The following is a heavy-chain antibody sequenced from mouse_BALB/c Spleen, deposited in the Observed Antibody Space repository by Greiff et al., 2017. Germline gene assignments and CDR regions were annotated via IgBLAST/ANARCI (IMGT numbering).Heavy chain of an antibody. J-gene: IGHJ2*01. CDR2: IYPGDGDT. CDR1: GYTFTSYW. V-gene: IGHV1-87*01. D-gene: IGHD1-1*01. Sequence: QVQLQQSGAELARPGASVKLSCKASGYTFTSYWMQWVKQRPGQGLEWIGAIYPGDGDTRYTQKFKGKATLTADKSSSTAYMQLSSLASEDSAVYYCARWDTTVAFDYWGQGTTLTVSS. CDR3: ARWDTTVAFDY.